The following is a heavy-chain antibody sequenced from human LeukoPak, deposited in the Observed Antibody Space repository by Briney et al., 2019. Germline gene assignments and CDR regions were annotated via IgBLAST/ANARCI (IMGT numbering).Heavy chain of an antibody. V-gene: IGHV4-39*07. CDR2: IYYSGST. Sequence: PSQTLSLTCTVSGGSISSSSYYWGWIRQPPGKGLEWTGSIYYSGSTYYNPSLKSRVTISVDTSKNQFSLKLSSVTAADTAVYYCARARALKRDSSVFDIWGQGTMVTVSS. J-gene: IGHJ3*02. CDR1: GGSISSSSYY. CDR3: ARARALKRDSSVFDI. D-gene: IGHD3-22*01.